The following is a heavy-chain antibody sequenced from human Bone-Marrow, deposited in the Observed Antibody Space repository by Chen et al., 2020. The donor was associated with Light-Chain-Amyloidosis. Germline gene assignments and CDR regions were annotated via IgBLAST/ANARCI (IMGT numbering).Heavy chain of an antibody. CDR3: AREVPSVKKNYMDV. CDR2: FYYTGIT. CDR1: GGSISCTSYD. J-gene: IGHJ6*03. Sequence: QLQLQESGPRVEKPSETLSLTCAVSGGSISCTSYDWVWIRQPRGRGREGIATFYYTGITYYNPSLKRRVNISVDMSKNQFSLILSFVTAADTAVYHCAREVPSVKKNYMDVWGKGTTVIVSS. V-gene: IGHV4-39*07.